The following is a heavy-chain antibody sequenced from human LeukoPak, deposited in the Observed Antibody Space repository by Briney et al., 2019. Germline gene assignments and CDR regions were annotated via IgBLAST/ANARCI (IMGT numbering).Heavy chain of an antibody. D-gene: IGHD3-22*01. CDR3: AKDSIGSSGYYLYYFDY. CDR2: IKGDERST. Sequence: GGSLRLSCAASGFTFSSYWLHWVRQAPGKGLVWVSRIKGDERSTNYADSVKGRFTISRDNSKNTLYLQMNSLRAEDTAVYYCAKDSIGSSGYYLYYFDYWGQGTLVTVSS. J-gene: IGHJ4*02. CDR1: GFTFSSYW. V-gene: IGHV3-74*01.